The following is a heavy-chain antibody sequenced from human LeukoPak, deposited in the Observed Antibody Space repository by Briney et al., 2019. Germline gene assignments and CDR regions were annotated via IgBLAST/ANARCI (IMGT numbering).Heavy chain of an antibody. CDR1: GFTLNTYS. Sequence: GGSLRLSCAASGFTLNTYSMNWVRQAPGKGLGWVSSTSGSSDYIYYADSVKGRFTISRDNAKNSVYLQRNSVRAEDTAVYYCAREGAIQLWFSDTFDIWGQGTMVTVSS. V-gene: IGHV3-21*01. CDR2: TSGSSDYI. D-gene: IGHD5-18*01. CDR3: AREGAIQLWFSDTFDI. J-gene: IGHJ3*02.